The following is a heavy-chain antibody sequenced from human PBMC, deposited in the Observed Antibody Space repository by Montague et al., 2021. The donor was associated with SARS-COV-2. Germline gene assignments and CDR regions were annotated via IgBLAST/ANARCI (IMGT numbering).Heavy chain of an antibody. Sequence: SLRLSCAASGFTFSSYWMHWVRQAPGKGLVWVSHMNSDGSSRGYADAVRGRFTISRDNAKNTLYLEMSSLRAEDTAVYCCTKGGYYRFDAFDIWGQGTMVTVSS. D-gene: IGHD3-3*01. CDR1: GFTFSSYW. CDR3: TKGGYYRFDAFDI. V-gene: IGHV3-74*01. J-gene: IGHJ3*02. CDR2: MNSDGSSR.